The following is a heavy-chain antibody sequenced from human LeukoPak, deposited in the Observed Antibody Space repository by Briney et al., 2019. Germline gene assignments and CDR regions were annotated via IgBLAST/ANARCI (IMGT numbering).Heavy chain of an antibody. CDR3: ARGHRPEGVPAAINY. Sequence: PGGSLRLSCAASGFTFSSYAMHWVRQAPGKGLEWVAVISYDGSNKYYADSVKGRFTISRDNSKNTLYLQMNSLRAEDTAVYYCARGHRPEGVPAAINYWGQGTLVTVSS. D-gene: IGHD2-2*01. CDR1: GFTFSSYA. CDR2: ISYDGSNK. V-gene: IGHV3-30-3*01. J-gene: IGHJ4*02.